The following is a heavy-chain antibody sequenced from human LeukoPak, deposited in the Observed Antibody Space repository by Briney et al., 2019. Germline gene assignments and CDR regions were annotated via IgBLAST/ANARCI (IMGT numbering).Heavy chain of an antibody. V-gene: IGHV1-2*02. J-gene: IGHJ4*02. Sequence: ASVKVSCKASGYTFTGYYMHWVRQAPGQGLEWMGWINPNSGGTNYAQKFQGRVTMTRDTSISTAYMELSRLRSDDTAMYYCARYYIKGRCFDYWGQGTLVTVSS. CDR2: INPNSGGT. D-gene: IGHD3-10*01. CDR3: ARYYIKGRCFDY. CDR1: GYTFTGYY.